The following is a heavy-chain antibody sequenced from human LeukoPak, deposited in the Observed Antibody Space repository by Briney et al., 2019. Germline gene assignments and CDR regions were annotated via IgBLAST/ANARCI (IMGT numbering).Heavy chain of an antibody. Sequence: SETLSLTCAVYGGSFSGYYWSWIRQPPGKGLEWIGEINHSGSTYYNPSLKSRVTISVETSKNQFSLKLTSVTAADTAVYYCARGPLPIWLSNWGQGTLVTVSS. J-gene: IGHJ4*02. CDR3: ARGPLPIWLSN. CDR2: INHSGST. CDR1: GGSFSGYY. D-gene: IGHD3-16*02. V-gene: IGHV4-34*01.